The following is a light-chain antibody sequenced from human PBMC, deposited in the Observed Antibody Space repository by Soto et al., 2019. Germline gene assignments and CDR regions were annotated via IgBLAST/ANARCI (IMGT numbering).Light chain of an antibody. CDR2: DVR. CDR1: SSDVGGYNY. Sequence: QSALTQPASVSGSPGQSITISCTGTSSDVGGYNYVSWYQQHPRKAPKLMIYDVRNRPSGVSNRFSGSKSGNTASLTISWLQAEDEADYYCSSYTSSSTPYVFGTGTKLTVL. J-gene: IGLJ1*01. V-gene: IGLV2-14*03. CDR3: SSYTSSSTPYV.